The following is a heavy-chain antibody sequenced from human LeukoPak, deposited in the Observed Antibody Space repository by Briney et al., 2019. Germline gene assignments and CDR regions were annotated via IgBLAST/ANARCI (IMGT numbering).Heavy chain of an antibody. CDR1: GGTFSSYA. V-gene: IGHV1-69*06. CDR2: IIPIFGTA. Sequence: SVKVSCKASGGTFSSYATSWVRQAPGQGLEWMGGIIPIFGTANYAQKFQGRVTITADKSTSTAYMELSSLRSEDTAVYYCAREYRWFGELLTSGKEYYFDYWGQGTLVTVSS. CDR3: AREYRWFGELLTSGKEYYFDY. D-gene: IGHD3-10*01. J-gene: IGHJ4*02.